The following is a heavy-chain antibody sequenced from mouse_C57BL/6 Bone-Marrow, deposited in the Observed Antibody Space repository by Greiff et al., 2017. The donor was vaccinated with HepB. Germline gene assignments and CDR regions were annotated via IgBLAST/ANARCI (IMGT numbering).Heavy chain of an antibody. D-gene: IGHD2-4*01. CDR1: GYTFTSYW. CDR2: IDPSDSYT. J-gene: IGHJ3*01. Sequence: QVQLKQPGAELVMPGASVKLSCKASGYTFTSYWMHWVKQRPGQGLEWIGEIDPSDSYTNYNQKFKGKSTLTVDKSSSTAYMQLSSLTSEDSAVYYCARWDYGDAYWGQGTLVTVSA. CDR3: ARWDYGDAY. V-gene: IGHV1-69*01.